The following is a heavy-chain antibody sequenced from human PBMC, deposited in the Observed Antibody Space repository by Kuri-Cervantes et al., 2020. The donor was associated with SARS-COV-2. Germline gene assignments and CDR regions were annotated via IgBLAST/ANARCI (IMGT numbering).Heavy chain of an antibody. CDR2: IWYDGSNK. CDR3: ARDRYYDSSGPMIDY. CDR1: GFTFSSYG. Sequence: GESLKISCAASGFTFSSYGMHWVRQAPGKGLEWVAVIWYDGSNKYYADSVKGRFTISRGNSKNTLYLQMNSLRAEDTAVYYCARDRYYDSSGPMIDYWGQGTLVTVSS. J-gene: IGHJ4*02. D-gene: IGHD3-22*01. V-gene: IGHV3-33*01.